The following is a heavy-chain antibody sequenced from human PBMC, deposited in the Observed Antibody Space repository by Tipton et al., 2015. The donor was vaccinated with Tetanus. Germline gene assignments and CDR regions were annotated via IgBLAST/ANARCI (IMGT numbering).Heavy chain of an antibody. CDR1: GFSFSTYT. CDR3: ARDRRSYIASAGYGMDV. CDR2: ISGSGGHI. D-gene: IGHD6-13*01. V-gene: IGHV3-48*02. Sequence: SLRLSCAASGFSFSTYTMNWARQAPGKGLEWVTFISGSGGHIYYADSVKGRFTVSRDNAKNSVYLQMSSLRDDDTAIYYCARDRRSYIASAGYGMDVWGQGTPVTASS. J-gene: IGHJ6*02.